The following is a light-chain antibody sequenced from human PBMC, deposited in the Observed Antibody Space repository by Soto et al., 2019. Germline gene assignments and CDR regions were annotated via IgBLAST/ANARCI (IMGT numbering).Light chain of an antibody. CDR2: DAS. V-gene: IGKV1-33*01. CDR1: QDISDY. Sequence: DLKMTQSPSSLSASVGDRVTITCQASQDISDYLNWYQQKPGKAPKLLIYDASNLETGVPSRFSGSGSGTDFTFTISSLQPEDIATYYCQQYDNLPLTFGGGTKVDI. CDR3: QQYDNLPLT. J-gene: IGKJ4*01.